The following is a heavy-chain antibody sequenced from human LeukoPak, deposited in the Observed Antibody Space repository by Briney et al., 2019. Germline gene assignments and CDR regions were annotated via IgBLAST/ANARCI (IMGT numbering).Heavy chain of an antibody. J-gene: IGHJ4*02. V-gene: IGHV3-7*01. Sequence: GGSLRLSCATSGFTFTNHLMSWVRQTPGKGLEWVANIKEDGSGKWYVDSVRGRFTISRDNAKNSLYLQMNSLRAEDTAVYYCARDRESNWRPFLDSWGQGTLVTVSS. CDR1: GFTFTNHL. CDR2: IKEDGSGK. CDR3: ARDRESNWRPFLDS. D-gene: IGHD1-1*01.